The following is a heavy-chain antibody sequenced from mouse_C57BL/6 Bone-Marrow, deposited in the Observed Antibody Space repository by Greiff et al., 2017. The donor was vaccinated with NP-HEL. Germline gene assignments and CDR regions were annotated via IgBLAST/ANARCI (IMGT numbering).Heavy chain of an antibody. J-gene: IGHJ4*01. CDR2: IYPGDGDT. V-gene: IGHV1-82*01. D-gene: IGHD1-1*01. Sequence: QVQLQQSGPELVKPGASVKISCKASGYAFSSSWMNWVKQRPGKGLEWIGRIYPGDGDTNYNGKFKGKATLTEDKSSSTSYMQLSSLTSEDSAVYFCSYYVSSYDYAMDYWGQGTSVTVSS. CDR1: GYAFSSSW. CDR3: SYYVSSYDYAMDY.